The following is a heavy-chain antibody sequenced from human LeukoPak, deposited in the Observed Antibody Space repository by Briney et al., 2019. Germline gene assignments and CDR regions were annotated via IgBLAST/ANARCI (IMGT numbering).Heavy chain of an antibody. J-gene: IGHJ4*02. CDR2: INAGSGNT. V-gene: IGHV1-3*01. CDR3: ARASYDSDTGYYLDY. D-gene: IGHD3-22*01. Sequence: GSSVKVSCKASGGTFSSYAISWVRQAPGQRLEWMGWINAGSGNTKYSQNLQGRVTITRDTSASTAYMDLSSLRSEDTAVYYCARASYDSDTGYYLDYWGQGTLVTVSS. CDR1: GGTFSSYA.